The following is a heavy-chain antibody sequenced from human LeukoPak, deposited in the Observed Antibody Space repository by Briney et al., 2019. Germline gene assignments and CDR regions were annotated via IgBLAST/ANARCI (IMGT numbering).Heavy chain of an antibody. CDR2: IRYDGSNK. J-gene: IGHJ3*02. Sequence: GGSLRLSCAASGFTFSSYGMHWVRQAPGKGLEWVAFIRYDGSNKYYADSVKGRFTISRDNSKNTLYLQMNSLRAEDTAVYYCAKEGDFWSGPEAFDIWGQGTMVTVSS. CDR3: AKEGDFWSGPEAFDI. D-gene: IGHD3-3*01. CDR1: GFTFSSYG. V-gene: IGHV3-30*02.